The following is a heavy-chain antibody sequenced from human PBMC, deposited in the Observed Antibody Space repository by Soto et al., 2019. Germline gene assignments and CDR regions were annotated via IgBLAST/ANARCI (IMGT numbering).Heavy chain of an antibody. D-gene: IGHD5-18*01. V-gene: IGHV3-53*01. CDR1: GVTVCSTY. Sequence: GGSLRLSCEASGVTVCSTYMCWVRQAPGKGLAWVSHIYSDGRLFYADSVKGLFTLSRDTSKNTLFLQMNNPRGDDTAVYYCARGPSAGYIYGANWGYSDYWGRGTLVTVSS. J-gene: IGHJ4*02. CDR2: IYSDGRL. CDR3: ARGPSAGYIYGANWGYSDY.